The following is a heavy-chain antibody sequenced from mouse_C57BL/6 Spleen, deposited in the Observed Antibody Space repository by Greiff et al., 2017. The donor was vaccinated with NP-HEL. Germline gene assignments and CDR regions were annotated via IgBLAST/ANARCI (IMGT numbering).Heavy chain of an antibody. V-gene: IGHV5-6*01. CDR3: ARQDYGNLYAMDY. Sequence: EVQLVESGGDLVKPGGSLKLSCAASGFTFSSYGMSWVRQTPDKRLEWVATISSGGSYTYYPDSVKGRFTISRDNAKNTLYLQMSSLKSEDTAMYYCARQDYGNLYAMDYWGQGTSVTVSS. D-gene: IGHD2-1*01. J-gene: IGHJ4*01. CDR1: GFTFSSYG. CDR2: ISSGGSYT.